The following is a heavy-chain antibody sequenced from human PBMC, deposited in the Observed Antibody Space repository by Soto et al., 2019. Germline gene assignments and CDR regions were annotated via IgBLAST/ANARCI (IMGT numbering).Heavy chain of an antibody. CDR2: IYPGDSDT. Sequence: PGESLKISCKGSGYNFTNYWIGWVRQMPGKGLEWMGIIYPGDSDTRYSPSFQGQVTISADKSISAAYLQWRSLRASDTAMYYCAGQEGATVLFYYGMDVWGQGTTVTVSS. V-gene: IGHV5-51*01. CDR1: GYNFTNYW. J-gene: IGHJ6*02. D-gene: IGHD1-26*01. CDR3: AGQEGATVLFYYGMDV.